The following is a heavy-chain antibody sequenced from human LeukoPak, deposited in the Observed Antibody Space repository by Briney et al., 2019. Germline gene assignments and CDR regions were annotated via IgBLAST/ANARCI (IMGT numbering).Heavy chain of an antibody. CDR2: ISSRSSYI. Sequence: PGGSLRLSCAASGFTVSSNYMSWVRQAPGKGLEWVSSISSRSSYIYYADSVKGRFTISRDNAKNSLYLQMNSLRDEDTAVYYCARFPPGLQAFDYWGQGTLVTVSS. CDR3: ARFPPGLQAFDY. D-gene: IGHD5-24*01. V-gene: IGHV3-21*01. CDR1: GFTVSSNY. J-gene: IGHJ4*02.